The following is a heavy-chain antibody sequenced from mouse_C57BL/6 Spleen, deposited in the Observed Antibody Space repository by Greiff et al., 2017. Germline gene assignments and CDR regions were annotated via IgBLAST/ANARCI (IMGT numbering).Heavy chain of an antibody. CDR3: ASSADGYYLGRAWFAY. V-gene: IGHV1-52*01. CDR2: IDPSDSET. Sequence: QVQLQQPGAELVRPGSSVKLSCKASGYTFTSYWMHWVKQRPIQGLEWIGNIDPSDSETHYNQKFKDKATLTVDKSSSTAYMQLSSLTSEDSAVYYCASSADGYYLGRAWFAYWGQGTLVTVSA. CDR1: GYTFTSYW. D-gene: IGHD2-3*01. J-gene: IGHJ3*01.